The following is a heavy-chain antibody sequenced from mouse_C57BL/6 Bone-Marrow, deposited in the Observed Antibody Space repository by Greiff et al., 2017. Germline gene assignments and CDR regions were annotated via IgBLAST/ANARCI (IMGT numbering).Heavy chain of an antibody. D-gene: IGHD4-1*01. CDR3: AIHEDRVTGTPFDY. V-gene: IGHV1-62-2*01. Sequence: QVQLQQSGAELVKPGASVKLSCKASGYTFTEYTIHWVKQRSGQGLEWIGWFYPGRGSIKYTEKFKDTATLTAYKSSSTVYMEVSRLTSEDSAVYFCAIHEDRVTGTPFDYWGQGTTLTVSS. CDR2: FYPGRGSI. CDR1: GYTFTEYT. J-gene: IGHJ2*01.